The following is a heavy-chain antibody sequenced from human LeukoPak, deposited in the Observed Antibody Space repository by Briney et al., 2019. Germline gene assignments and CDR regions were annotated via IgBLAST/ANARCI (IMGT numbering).Heavy chain of an antibody. CDR1: QSTFSSFA. D-gene: IGHD2-21*01. Sequence: DPGGSLRLSCEASQSTFSSFAMSWIRQAPGTGLEWVSPLSGSGTATYYADSVKGRFTTSRDNSKDTLYLQMDNLRADDTAVYYCAKHLGSHSFLFYFMDVWGTGTSVIVSS. CDR2: LSGSGTAT. J-gene: IGHJ6*03. V-gene: IGHV3-23*01. CDR3: AKHLGSHSFLFYFMDV.